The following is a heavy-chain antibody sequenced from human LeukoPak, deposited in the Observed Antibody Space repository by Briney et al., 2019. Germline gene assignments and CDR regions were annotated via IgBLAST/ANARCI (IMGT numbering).Heavy chain of an antibody. D-gene: IGHD2-2*01. CDR2: IYTSGST. J-gene: IGHJ6*03. CDR1: GGSISSYY. Sequence: SETLSLTCTVSGGSISSYYWSWIRQPAGKGLEWFGRIYTSGSTNYNPSLKSRVTMSVDTSKNQFSLKLSSVTAADTAVYYCARTPLGIVPAAIAYYYYMDVWGKGTTVTVSS. V-gene: IGHV4-4*07. CDR3: ARTPLGIVPAAIAYYYYMDV.